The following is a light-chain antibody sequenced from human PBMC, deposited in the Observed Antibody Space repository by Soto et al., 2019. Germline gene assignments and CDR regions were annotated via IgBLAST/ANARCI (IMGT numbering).Light chain of an antibody. V-gene: IGLV2-8*01. CDR2: EVS. Sequence: QSALTQPRSASGSPGQSVTISCTGTSRDVGGYNFVSWYQQHPGKAPKLMIYEVSKRPSGVPDRFSGSKSGNTASLTVSGLQAEDEVDYYCSSYAGSNNRVFGTGTKVTVL. CDR3: SSYAGSNNRV. CDR1: SRDVGGYNF. J-gene: IGLJ1*01.